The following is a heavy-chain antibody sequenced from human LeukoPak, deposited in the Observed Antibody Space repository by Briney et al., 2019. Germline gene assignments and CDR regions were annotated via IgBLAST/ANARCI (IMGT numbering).Heavy chain of an antibody. D-gene: IGHD1-26*01. CDR1: GFSFSRNA. CDR2: VGGSNTDT. V-gene: IGHV3-23*01. Sequence: GGSLRLSCVAPGFSFSRNAMNWLRQPPGKGLEWVSGVGGSNTDTSYADSVKGRFTISRDNSKNTVSLVMNNLRAEDTAIYYCATHDTMVGVSWGQGTLVTVSS. J-gene: IGHJ4*02. CDR3: ATHDTMVGVS.